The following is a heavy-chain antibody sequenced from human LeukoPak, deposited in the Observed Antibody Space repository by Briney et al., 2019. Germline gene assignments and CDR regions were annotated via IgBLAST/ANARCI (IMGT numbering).Heavy chain of an antibody. CDR2: ISSSSGYI. CDR1: GFPFSTYA. J-gene: IGHJ4*02. CDR3: ARGQTLTF. V-gene: IGHV3-21*01. Sequence: PGGSLRLSCAASGFPFSTYAMHWVRQAPGKGLEWVSSISSSSGYIYYADSVKGRFTISRDNAKNSLFLQMNSLRAEDTGVYFCARGQTLTFWGQGTLVTVSS.